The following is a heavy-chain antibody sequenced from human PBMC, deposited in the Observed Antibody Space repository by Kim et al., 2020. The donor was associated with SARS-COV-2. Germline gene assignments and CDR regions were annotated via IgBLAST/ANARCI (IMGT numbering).Heavy chain of an antibody. Sequence: GGSLRLSCTASGFTFGDYAMSWFRQAPGKGLEWVGFIRSKAYGGTTEYAASVKGRFTISRDDSKSIAYLQMNSLKTEDTAVYYCTRDLYYGDSERDAFDIWGQGTMVTVSS. D-gene: IGHD4-17*01. V-gene: IGHV3-49*03. J-gene: IGHJ3*02. CDR2: IRSKAYGGTT. CDR3: TRDLYYGDSERDAFDI. CDR1: GFTFGDYA.